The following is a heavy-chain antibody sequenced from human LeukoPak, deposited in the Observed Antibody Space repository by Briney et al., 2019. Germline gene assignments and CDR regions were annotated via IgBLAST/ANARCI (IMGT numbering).Heavy chain of an antibody. V-gene: IGHV4-4*02. D-gene: IGHD6-13*01. J-gene: IGHJ4*02. CDR2: ISHSGST. CDR3: ARLSSLAARD. Sequence: SGTLSLTCAVSGASLTSSNWWSWVRQPPGKGLEWIGEISHSGSTNYNPSLKSRVTISVDTSKNQFSLKLSSVTAADTAVYYCARLSSLAARDWGQGTLVTVSS. CDR1: GASLTSSNW.